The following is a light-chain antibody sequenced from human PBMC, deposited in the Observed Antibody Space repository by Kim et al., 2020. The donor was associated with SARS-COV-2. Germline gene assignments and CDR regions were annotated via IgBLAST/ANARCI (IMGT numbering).Light chain of an antibody. CDR2: GKN. CDR3: NSRDSSGNHWV. CDR1: SLRSYY. J-gene: IGLJ3*02. V-gene: IGLV3-19*01. Sequence: ALGQRVRITCQGDSLRSYYASWYQQEPGQAPVLVIYGKNNRPSGIPDRFSGSSSGNTASLTITGAQAEDEADYYCNSRDSSGNHWVFGGGTQLTVL.